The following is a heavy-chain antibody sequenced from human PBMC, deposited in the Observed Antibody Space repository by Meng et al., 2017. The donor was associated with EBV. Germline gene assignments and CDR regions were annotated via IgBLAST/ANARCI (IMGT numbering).Heavy chain of an antibody. J-gene: IGHJ4*02. CDR2: VLPRLGAP. CDR1: GGPFRSYA. V-gene: IGHV1-69*01. D-gene: IGHD3-10*01. CDR3: ASESGRGYTPDY. Sequence: QLQLVQAAAEVRKPGSSVKVSCKTSGGPFRSYAISWVRQAPGQGLEWLGGVLPRLGAPNYAQKFHGRVKITADESTSTHYMDLSSLRSEDTAIYYCASESGRGYTPDYWGQGTLVTVSS.